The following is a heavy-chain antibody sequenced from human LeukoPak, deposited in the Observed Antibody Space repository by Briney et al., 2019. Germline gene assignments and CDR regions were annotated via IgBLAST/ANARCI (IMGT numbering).Heavy chain of an antibody. CDR2: ISWKSDSI. CDR3: AKGVTYHYDSGSVKWFDP. V-gene: IGHV3-9*01. D-gene: IGHD3-10*01. J-gene: IGHJ5*02. Sequence: GGSLRLSCAASGFTFDDYAMHWVRQAPGKGLEWVSGISWKSDSIGYADSVKGRFTISRDNAKKSLYLLMNSLRAEDAALYYCAKGVTYHYDSGSVKWFDPWGQGTLVTVSS. CDR1: GFTFDDYA.